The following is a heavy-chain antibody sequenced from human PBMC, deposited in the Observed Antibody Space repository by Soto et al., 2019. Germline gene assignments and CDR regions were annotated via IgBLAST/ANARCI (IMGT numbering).Heavy chain of an antibody. CDR3: ARSQGSSTSLDIYYYYYYGMDV. J-gene: IGHJ6*01. Sequence: QVQLVQSGAEVKKPGSSVKVSCKASGGTFSSYAISWVRQAPGQGLEWMGGIIPISGTANYAQKFQGRVTITADESTSTACMEPGSLRSEDTAVYYCARSQGSSTSLDIYYYYYYGMDVWGQGNTVTVSS. D-gene: IGHD2-2*01. V-gene: IGHV1-69*01. CDR2: IIPISGTA. CDR1: GGTFSSYA.